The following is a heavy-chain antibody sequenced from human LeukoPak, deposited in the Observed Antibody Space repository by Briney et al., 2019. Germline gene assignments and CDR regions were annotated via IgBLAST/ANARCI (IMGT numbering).Heavy chain of an antibody. CDR3: ARGSADGDYLFY. V-gene: IGHV3-48*01. CDR1: GFIFSSYS. D-gene: IGHD4-17*01. J-gene: IGHJ4*02. CDR2: ISSRSNTI. Sequence: PGGSLRLSCEASGFIFSSYSMNWVRQAPGKGLEWVSYISSRSNTIYYADSVKGRFTISRDNAKNSLYLQMNSLRAEDTAVYYCARGSADGDYLFYWGQGTLVTVSS.